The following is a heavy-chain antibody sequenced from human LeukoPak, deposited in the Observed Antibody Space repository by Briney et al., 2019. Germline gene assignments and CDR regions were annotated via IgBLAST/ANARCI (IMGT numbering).Heavy chain of an antibody. CDR1: GFTFSSYG. D-gene: IGHD6-13*01. V-gene: IGHV3-33*01. CDR3: ARNELVDGGFDY. CDR2: IWYDGSNK. J-gene: IGHJ4*02. Sequence: GRSLRLSCAASGFTFSSYGMHWVRQAPGKGLEWVAVIWYDGSNKYYADSVKGRFTISRDNSKNTLYLQMNSLRAEDTAVYYCARNELVDGGFDYWGQGTLVTVSS.